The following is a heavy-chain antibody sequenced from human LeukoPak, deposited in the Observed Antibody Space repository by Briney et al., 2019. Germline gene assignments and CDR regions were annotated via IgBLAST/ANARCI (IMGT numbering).Heavy chain of an antibody. CDR3: AKDRGMVRGVMLDY. Sequence: GRSLRLSCAASGFTFDDYAMHWVRQAPGKGLEWVSGISWNSGSIGYADSVKGRFTISRDNAKNSLYLQMNSLRAEDTALYYCAKDRGMVRGVMLDYWGQGTLVTVSS. V-gene: IGHV3-9*01. D-gene: IGHD3-10*01. CDR1: GFTFDDYA. J-gene: IGHJ4*02. CDR2: ISWNSGSI.